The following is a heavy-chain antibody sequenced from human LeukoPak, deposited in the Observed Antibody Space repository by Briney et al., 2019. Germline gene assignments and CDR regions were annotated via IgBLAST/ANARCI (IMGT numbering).Heavy chain of an antibody. CDR1: GYTFTSYG. CDR3: ARVRGYSSGWTRYFDY. CDR2: ISAYNGNT. Sequence: SVKVSCKASGYTFTSYGISGVRQAPGQGLEWMWCISAYNGNTNYAQKLQGRVTMTTDTSTSTAYMELRSLRSDDTAVYYCARVRGYSSGWTRYFDYWGQGTLVTVSS. V-gene: IGHV1-18*01. D-gene: IGHD6-19*01. J-gene: IGHJ4*02.